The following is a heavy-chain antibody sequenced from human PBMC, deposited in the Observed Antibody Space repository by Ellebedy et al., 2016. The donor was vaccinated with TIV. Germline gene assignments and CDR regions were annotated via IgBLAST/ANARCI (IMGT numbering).Heavy chain of an antibody. CDR1: GASIASTQYY. D-gene: IGHD2-2*01. CDR2: IYKSGKM. V-gene: IGHV4-39*01. CDR3: ARRGDRYCSGSSCYGRLHP. Sequence: SETLSLTXTVSGASIASTQYYWAWIRQPPGKGLEWIGGIYKSGKMYSNSSLKSRLTISVDTSKNQFSLNLTSVTAADTAVYYCARRGDRYCSGSSCYGRLHPWGLGTLVTVSS. J-gene: IGHJ5*02.